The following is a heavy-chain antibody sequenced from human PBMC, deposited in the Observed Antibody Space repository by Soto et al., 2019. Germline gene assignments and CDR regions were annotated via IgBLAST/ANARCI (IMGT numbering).Heavy chain of an antibody. D-gene: IGHD1-26*01. V-gene: IGHV1-18*01. CDR1: GYTFTSYG. Sequence: ASVKVSCKASGYTFTSYGISWVRQAPGQGLEWMGWISAYNGNTNYAQKLQGRVTMTTDTSTSTAYMELRSLRSDDTAVYYCARDQGIVGATTAVDIWGQGTMVTVSS. CDR2: ISAYNGNT. J-gene: IGHJ3*02. CDR3: ARDQGIVGATTAVDI.